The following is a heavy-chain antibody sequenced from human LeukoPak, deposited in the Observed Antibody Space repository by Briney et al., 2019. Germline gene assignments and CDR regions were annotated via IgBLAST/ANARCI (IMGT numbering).Heavy chain of an antibody. J-gene: IGHJ3*02. CDR2: IYHSGST. V-gene: IGHV4-38-2*01. CDR3: ARQDIVVVIAISNAFDI. Sequence: SETLSLTCAVSGHSISSGYYWGWIRQPPGKGLEWIGSIYHSGSTYYNPSLKSRVTISVDTSKNQFSLKLSSVTAADTAVYYCARQDIVVVIAISNAFDIWGQGTMVTVSS. D-gene: IGHD2-21*01. CDR1: GHSISSGYY.